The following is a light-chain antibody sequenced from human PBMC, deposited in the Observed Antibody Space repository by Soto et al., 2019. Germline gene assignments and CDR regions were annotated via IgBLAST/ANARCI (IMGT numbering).Light chain of an antibody. CDR1: QNIGVY. J-gene: IGKJ1*01. V-gene: IGKV1-39*01. CDR2: AAS. Sequence: DIHMTQSASSVSSSLGDRVTITFRASQNIGVYLNWYQKKPGKAPELLIHAASSLQSGVPSTFSGSGSGTDFALTISSLQPEDFATYYCHQTAANPWTFAQGTKVDIK. CDR3: HQTAANPWT.